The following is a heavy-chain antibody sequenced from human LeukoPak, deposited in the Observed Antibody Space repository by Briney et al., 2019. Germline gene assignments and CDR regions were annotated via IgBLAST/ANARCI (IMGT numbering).Heavy chain of an antibody. Sequence: SETLSLTCTVSGGSMNPYYWSWIRQPPGKGLEWLAYISYSGNTKYNPSLKSRAIISVDTSKNHFSLKLSSVTAADTAVYYCARGGYYYMDVWGKGTTVTVSS. CDR3: ARGGYYYMDV. CDR2: ISYSGNT. J-gene: IGHJ6*03. V-gene: IGHV4-59*01. CDR1: GGSMNPYY.